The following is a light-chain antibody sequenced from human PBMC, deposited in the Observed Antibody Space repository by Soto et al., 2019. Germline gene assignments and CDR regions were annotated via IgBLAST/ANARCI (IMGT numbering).Light chain of an antibody. J-gene: IGKJ5*01. CDR2: GAS. CDR3: PQYNNWPLT. CDR1: QSVSSN. Sequence: EIVMTQSPATLSVSPGERATLSCRASQSVSSNLAWYQQKPGQAPRLLIYGASTRATGIPARFSGSGSGTEFTLTISSLQSEDFAVYYCPQYNNWPLTCGQGTRLEI. V-gene: IGKV3-15*01.